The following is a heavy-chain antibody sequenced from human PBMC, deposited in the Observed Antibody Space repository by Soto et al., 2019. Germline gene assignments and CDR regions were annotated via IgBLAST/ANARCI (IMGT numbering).Heavy chain of an antibody. J-gene: IGHJ5*02. CDR2: IYYSGST. Sequence: PSETLSLTCTVSGGSISSGGYYWSWIRQHPGKGLEWIGYIYYSGSTYYNPSLKSRVTISVDTSKNQFSLKLSSVTAADTAVYYCARAKDYDILTGYGSGRNWFDPWGQGTLVTVSS. CDR3: ARAKDYDILTGYGSGRNWFDP. V-gene: IGHV4-31*03. CDR1: GGSISSGGYY. D-gene: IGHD3-9*01.